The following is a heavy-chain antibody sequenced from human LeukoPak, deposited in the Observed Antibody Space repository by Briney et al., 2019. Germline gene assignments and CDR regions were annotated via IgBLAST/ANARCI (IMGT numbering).Heavy chain of an antibody. J-gene: IGHJ5*02. CDR1: GGSISSGGYS. V-gene: IGHV4-30-4*07. CDR3: ARVLAAAGNNWFDP. D-gene: IGHD6-13*01. Sequence: TSETLSLTCTVSGGSISSGGYSWSWIRQPPGKGMEFIAYIYYTGNTYFNPSLKSRVTISVDTSKNQFSLKLTSVTAADTAVYYCARVLAAAGNNWFDPWGQGTLVTVSS. CDR2: IYYTGNT.